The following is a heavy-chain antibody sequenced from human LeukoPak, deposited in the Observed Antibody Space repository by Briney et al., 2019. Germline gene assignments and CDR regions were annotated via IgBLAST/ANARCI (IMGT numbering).Heavy chain of an antibody. J-gene: IGHJ4*02. CDR1: GGSISSDY. D-gene: IGHD5-24*01. V-gene: IGHV4-59*01. CDR2: IYYTGST. Sequence: PSETLSLTCTVSGGSISSDYWSWIRHPPGKGLEWIGFIYYTGSTNYNPSLKSRVSISLDTYKKQFSLKLNSVTAADTAVYYCARRRDGDNHFDYWGQGTLVAVSP. CDR3: ARRRDGDNHFDY.